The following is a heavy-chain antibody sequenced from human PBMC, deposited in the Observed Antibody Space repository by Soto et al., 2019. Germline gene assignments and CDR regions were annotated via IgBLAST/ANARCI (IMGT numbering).Heavy chain of an antibody. V-gene: IGHV1-46*01. CDR3: ARGLAAGDY. CDR2: INPNGGSK. CDR1: GYTFTNYY. J-gene: IGHJ4*02. D-gene: IGHD6-13*01. Sequence: QVQLVQSGAEVKNPGASVKVSCKASGYTFTNYYIHWVRQAPGQGLEWMAIINPNGGSKNYAQEFQGRVTLARDTFTNTVYMELSSLRSEDTAIYYCARGLAAGDYWGQGTLVTVSS.